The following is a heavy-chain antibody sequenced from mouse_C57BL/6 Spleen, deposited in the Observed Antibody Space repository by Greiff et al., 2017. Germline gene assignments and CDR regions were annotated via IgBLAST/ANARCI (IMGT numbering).Heavy chain of an antibody. CDR3: ARSGDYDGAFYAMDY. J-gene: IGHJ4*01. CDR2: IDPNSGGT. CDR1: GYPFTSYW. V-gene: IGHV1-72*01. D-gene: IGHD2-4*01. Sequence: QVQLQQPGAELVKPGASVKLSCKASGYPFTSYWMHWVKQRPGRGLEWIGRIDPNSGGTKYNEKFKSKATLTVDKPSSTAYMHLSSLTSEDSAVYYCARSGDYDGAFYAMDYGGQGTSGTVS.